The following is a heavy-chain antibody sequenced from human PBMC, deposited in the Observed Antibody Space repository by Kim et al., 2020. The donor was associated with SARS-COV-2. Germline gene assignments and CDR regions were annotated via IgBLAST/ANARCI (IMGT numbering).Heavy chain of an antibody. CDR3: AKDSSGSFDY. CDR2: GST. V-gene: IGHV4-31*02. D-gene: IGHD3-22*01. J-gene: IGHJ4*02. Sequence: GSTYHTPPRKSRVTISVDTSKSQFSLKLSSVTAADTAVYYCAKDSSGSFDYWGQGTLVTVSS.